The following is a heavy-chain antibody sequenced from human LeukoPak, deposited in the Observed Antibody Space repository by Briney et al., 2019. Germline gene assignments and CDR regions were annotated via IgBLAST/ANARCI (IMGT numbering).Heavy chain of an antibody. J-gene: IGHJ4*02. CDR2: IVVGSGNT. Sequence: SVKVSCKASGFTFTSSAVQWVRQARGQRLEWIGWIVVGSGNTNSAQKFQERVAITRDMSTSTVYMELSSLRSEDTAMYYCAASRYYDSSGYYSPLILDSWGQGTLVTVSS. V-gene: IGHV1-58*01. CDR3: AASRYYDSSGYYSPLILDS. D-gene: IGHD3-22*01. CDR1: GFTFTSSA.